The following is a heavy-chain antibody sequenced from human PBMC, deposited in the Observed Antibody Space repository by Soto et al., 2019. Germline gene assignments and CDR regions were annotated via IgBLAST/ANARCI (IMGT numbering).Heavy chain of an antibody. CDR1: GFTFSSYS. V-gene: IGHV3-21*01. CDR3: AGGDGLDY. CDR2: MSSSSSYI. D-gene: IGHD2-21*02. J-gene: IGHJ4*02. Sequence: EVQLVESGGGLVKPGGSLRLSCAASGFTFSSYSMNWVRQAPGKGLEWVSSMSSSSSYIYYADSVKGRVTTSRDSAKNSRLLQVNSVGAEDAGVYYCAGGDGLDYWGQGTLVTVSS.